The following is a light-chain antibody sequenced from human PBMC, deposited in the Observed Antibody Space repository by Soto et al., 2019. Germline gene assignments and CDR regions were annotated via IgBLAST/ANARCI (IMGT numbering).Light chain of an antibody. CDR1: QSVSSY. CDR2: GAS. J-gene: IGKJ1*01. Sequence: EIVLTQSPATLSVSPGDRATLSCRASQSVSSYLAWYQQKPGQAPRLLIYGASTRATDIPARFSGSGSETEFTLTISSLQSEDFAVYYCQQYNNWPRTFGQGTKVDIK. V-gene: IGKV3-15*01. CDR3: QQYNNWPRT.